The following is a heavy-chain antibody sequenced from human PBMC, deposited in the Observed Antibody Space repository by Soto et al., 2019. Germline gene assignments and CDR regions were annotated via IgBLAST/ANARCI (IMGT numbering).Heavy chain of an antibody. D-gene: IGHD3-22*01. CDR2: ISAYNGNT. V-gene: IGHV1-18*01. J-gene: IGHJ4*02. CDR1: GYTFASYG. CDR3: ARVGYYDSSGYFSPGY. Sequence: ASVNVSCKASGYTFASYGISWVRQAPGQGLEWMGWISAYNGNTNYAQKLQGRVTMTTDTSTSTAYMELRSLRSDDTAVYYCARVGYYDSSGYFSPGYWGQGTLVTVSS.